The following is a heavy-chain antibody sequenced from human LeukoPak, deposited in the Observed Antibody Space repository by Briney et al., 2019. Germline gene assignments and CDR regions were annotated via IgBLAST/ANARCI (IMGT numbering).Heavy chain of an antibody. Sequence: GRSLRLSCAASGFTFDDYAMHWVRQAPGNGLEWVSGISWNSGSIGYADSVKGRFTISRDNAKSSLYLQMDSLRAEDTAVYYCARGSYYYYMDVWGKGTTVTVSS. V-gene: IGHV3-9*01. CDR1: GFTFDDYA. CDR3: ARGSYYYYMDV. J-gene: IGHJ6*03. CDR2: ISWNSGSI.